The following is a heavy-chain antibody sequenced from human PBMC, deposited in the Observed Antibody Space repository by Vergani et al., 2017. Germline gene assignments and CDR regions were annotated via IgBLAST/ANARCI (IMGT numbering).Heavy chain of an antibody. CDR2: ISWNSGSI. Sequence: QLAESGGGLVQPGGSLRLSCAASGFTFDDHAMHWVRQAPGKGLEWVSGISWNSGSIGYADSVKGRFTISRDNAKNSLYLQMNSLRAEDTALYYCAKDDRRGTIDYWGQGTLVTVSS. CDR3: AKDDRRGTIDY. V-gene: IGHV3-9*01. J-gene: IGHJ4*02. CDR1: GFTFDDHA.